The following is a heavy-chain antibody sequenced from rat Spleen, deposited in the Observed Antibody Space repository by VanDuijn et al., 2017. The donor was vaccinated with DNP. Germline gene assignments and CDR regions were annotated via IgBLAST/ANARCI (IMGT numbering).Heavy chain of an antibody. CDR2: ISPSGGST. Sequence: EVQLVESGGGLVQPGRSLKLSCAASGFTFSNYGMHWIRQAPTKGLEWVASISPSGGSTYYRDSVKGRFTISRDNAKSTLYLQMDSLRSEDTATYYCATAGVYLRYYWYFDFWGPGTMVTVSS. CDR3: ATAGVYLRYYWYFDF. V-gene: IGHV5-19*01. J-gene: IGHJ1*01. D-gene: IGHD1-4*01. CDR1: GFTFSNYG.